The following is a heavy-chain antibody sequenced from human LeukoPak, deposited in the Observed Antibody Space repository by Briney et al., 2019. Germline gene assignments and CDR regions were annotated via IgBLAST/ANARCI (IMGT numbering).Heavy chain of an antibody. CDR1: GFTFSSYD. D-gene: IGHD3-10*01. Sequence: PGGSLRLSCAASGFTFSSYDMHWVRQAPGKGLEWVAVIWYDGSNKYYADSVSGRFNISRDNSKNTLYLQMNSLRAEDTAVYYCARPRGSGSYFYFDSWGQGTLVTVSS. CDR3: ARPRGSGSYFYFDS. CDR2: IWYDGSNK. J-gene: IGHJ4*02. V-gene: IGHV3-33*01.